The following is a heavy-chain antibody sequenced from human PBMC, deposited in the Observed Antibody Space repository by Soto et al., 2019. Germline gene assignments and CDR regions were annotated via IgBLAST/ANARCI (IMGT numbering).Heavy chain of an antibody. CDR3: ARDPEKYSGYDRGIDY. CDR2: ISGSGKTM. D-gene: IGHD5-12*01. V-gene: IGHV3-48*03. J-gene: IGHJ4*02. Sequence: EVQLVESGGGLVQPGGSLKLSCAASGFAFRNYEMNWVRQAPGKGLEWVSYISGSGKTMYYADSVKGRFTISRDNARNSLYLQMNSLRVEDTAVDYCARDPEKYSGYDRGIDYWGQGTLVTVSS. CDR1: GFAFRNYE.